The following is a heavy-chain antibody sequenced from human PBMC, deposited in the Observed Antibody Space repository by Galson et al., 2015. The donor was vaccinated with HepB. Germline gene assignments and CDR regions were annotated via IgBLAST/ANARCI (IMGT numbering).Heavy chain of an antibody. Sequence: SLRLSCAASGFTFSSYAMHWVRQAPGKGLEWVAVISYNGSNKYYADSVKGRFTISRDNSKNTLYLQMNSLRAEDTAVYYCLYSYGSIFDYWGQGTLVTVSS. J-gene: IGHJ4*02. CDR3: LYSYGSIFDY. CDR1: GFTFSSYA. D-gene: IGHD5-18*01. CDR2: ISYNGSNK. V-gene: IGHV3-30-3*01.